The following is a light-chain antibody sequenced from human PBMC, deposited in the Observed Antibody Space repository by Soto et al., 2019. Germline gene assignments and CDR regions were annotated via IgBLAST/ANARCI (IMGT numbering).Light chain of an antibody. J-gene: IGKJ1*01. CDR1: QSINSH. CDR3: QQRSNWPRT. Sequence: EIVMTQSPATLSVSPGERATLSCRASQSINSHLAWYQQKPGQGPRLLIYDASNRATGIPARFSGSGSGTDFTVTISSLEPEDFAVYYCQQRSNWPRTFGQGTRWIS. V-gene: IGKV3-11*01. CDR2: DAS.